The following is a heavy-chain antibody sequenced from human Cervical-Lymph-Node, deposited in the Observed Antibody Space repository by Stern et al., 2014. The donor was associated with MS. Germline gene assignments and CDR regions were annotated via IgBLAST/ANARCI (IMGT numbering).Heavy chain of an antibody. V-gene: IGHV2-26*01. J-gene: IGHJ5*02. CDR2: IFSIDEK. CDR3: ARSYSGTYLDWFDP. Sequence: ESGPVLVKPTETLTLTCSVSGFSLSNPRMGVSWIRQPPGKALEWLAHIFSIDEKSYSTSLESRITISRGTSKSQVVLTMTNMDPVDTATYYCARSYSGTYLDWFDPWGQGTLVTVSS. CDR1: GFSLSNPRMG. D-gene: IGHD1-26*01.